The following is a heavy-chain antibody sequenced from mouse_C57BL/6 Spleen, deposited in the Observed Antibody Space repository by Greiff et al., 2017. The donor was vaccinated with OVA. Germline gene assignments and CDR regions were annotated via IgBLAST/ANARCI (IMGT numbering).Heavy chain of an antibody. D-gene: IGHD2-3*01. Sequence: EVKVQESGGGLVQPGGSMKLSCAASGFTFSDAWMDWVRQSPEQGLEWVAEIRHKANNHATYYAESVKGRLTISRDDSKSSVYLQMNSLRAEDTGIYYCHDGYLRWGQGTLVTVSA. CDR1: GFTFSDAW. CDR3: HDGYLR. V-gene: IGHV6-6*01. J-gene: IGHJ3*01. CDR2: IRHKANNHAT.